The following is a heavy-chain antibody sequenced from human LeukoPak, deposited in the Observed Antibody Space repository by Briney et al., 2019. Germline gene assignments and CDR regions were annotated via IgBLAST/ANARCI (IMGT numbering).Heavy chain of an antibody. J-gene: IGHJ4*02. CDR3: ARLPGGLFYFDH. V-gene: IGHV4-4*07. CDR1: GGSISSYY. CDR2: IYTSGST. D-gene: IGHD2-15*01. Sequence: SETLSLTCTVSGGSISSYYWSWIRQPPGKGLEWIGRIYTSGSTNYNPSLKSRVTMSVDTSKNQFSLNLTSVTAGDTAVYYCARLPGGLFYFDHWGQGTRVTVSS.